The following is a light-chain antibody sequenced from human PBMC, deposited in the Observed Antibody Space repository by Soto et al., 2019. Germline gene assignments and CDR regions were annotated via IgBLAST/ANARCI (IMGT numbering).Light chain of an antibody. Sequence: EIVMTQSPATLSVSPGERATLSCRASQSVSSTYLAWYQHKPGQAPRLLIYDASSRATGIPDRFSGGGSGTDFTLTISRLEPEDFAVYYCQQFSSYPLTFGGGTKVDIK. V-gene: IGKV3-20*01. CDR1: QSVSSTY. CDR2: DAS. J-gene: IGKJ4*01. CDR3: QQFSSYPLT.